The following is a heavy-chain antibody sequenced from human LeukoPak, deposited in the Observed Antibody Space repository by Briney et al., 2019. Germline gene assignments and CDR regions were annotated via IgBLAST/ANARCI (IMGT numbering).Heavy chain of an antibody. J-gene: IGHJ4*02. D-gene: IGHD2-8*02. CDR1: GASMSSGSDY. CDR3: ARDLGIPGGSYYFDS. Sequence: SETLSLTCTVSGASMSSGSDYWSWIRQPAGKALEYIGRIYTSGTTNYNPSLKSRVTISLDTSRNQFSLQLNSVTAADTAIYYCARDLGIPGGSYYFDSWGQGTLVTVSS. CDR2: IYTSGTT. V-gene: IGHV4-61*02.